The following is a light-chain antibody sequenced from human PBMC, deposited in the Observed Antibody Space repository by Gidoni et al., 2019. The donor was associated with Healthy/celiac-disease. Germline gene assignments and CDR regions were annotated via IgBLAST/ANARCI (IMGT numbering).Light chain of an antibody. Sequence: DIQMTKSPSSLSASVGDRVTITCRASQSISSYLNWYQQKPGKAPKLLIYAASSLQSCVPSRFSGSGSGTDFTLTISCLQPEYFATYYCQQSYSTPYTFXXXTKLEIK. CDR3: QQSYSTPYT. J-gene: IGKJ2*01. V-gene: IGKV1-39*01. CDR1: QSISSY. CDR2: AAS.